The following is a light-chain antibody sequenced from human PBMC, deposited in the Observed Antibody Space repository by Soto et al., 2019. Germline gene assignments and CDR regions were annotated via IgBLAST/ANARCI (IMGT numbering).Light chain of an antibody. CDR3: QQYGRSPVT. J-gene: IGKJ1*01. Sequence: EIGLTQSPATLSVSPGERVTLSCRASQSVSSRLAWYQQKPGQSPRLLIYGASTRATGIPARFSGSGSGTDFTLTISRLEPEDFAVYYCQQYGRSPVTFGQGTKVDIK. CDR2: GAS. CDR1: QSVSSR. V-gene: IGKV3-20*01.